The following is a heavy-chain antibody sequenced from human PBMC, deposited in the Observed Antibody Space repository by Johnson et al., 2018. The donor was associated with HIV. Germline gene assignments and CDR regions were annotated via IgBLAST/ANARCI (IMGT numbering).Heavy chain of an antibody. CDR2: IRYDGSNK. D-gene: IGHD3-22*01. Sequence: VQLVESGGGVVQPGGSLRLSCAASGFTFSSYGMHWVRQAPGKGLEWVAFIRYDGSNKYYADSVKGRFTISRDNSKNTLYLKMNSLRADDTAVYYCAKDEYYDSSGYAEAFDIWCQGTMVTVSS. CDR3: AKDEYYDSSGYAEAFDI. J-gene: IGHJ3*02. V-gene: IGHV3-30*02. CDR1: GFTFSSYG.